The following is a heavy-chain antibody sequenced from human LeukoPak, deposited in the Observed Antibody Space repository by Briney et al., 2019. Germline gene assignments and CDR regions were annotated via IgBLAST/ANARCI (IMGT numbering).Heavy chain of an antibody. CDR1: GDTFSSYA. V-gene: IGHV1-69*13. D-gene: IGHD5-24*01. CDR3: ARYPLEGAFDI. J-gene: IGHJ3*02. CDR2: IIPIFGTA. Sequence: SVKVSCKASGDTFSSYAISWVRQAPGQGREWMGGIIPIFGTANYAQNFQGRVTITADESTSTAYMELSSLRSEDTAVYYCARYPLEGAFDIWGQGTMVTVSS.